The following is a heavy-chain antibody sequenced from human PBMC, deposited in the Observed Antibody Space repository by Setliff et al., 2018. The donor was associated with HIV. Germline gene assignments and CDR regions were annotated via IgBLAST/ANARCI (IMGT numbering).Heavy chain of an antibody. J-gene: IGHJ6*03. Sequence: GASVKVSCKASEYTFATYAIHWVHQAPGQGLQWMGWIDPNSGYTEYSEEYQGRLTFTRDTSASTAYMDLSSLRSEDMGVYYCARAGAAAGIQYYCYYMDVWGKGTTVTVSS. D-gene: IGHD6-13*01. V-gene: IGHV1-3*03. CDR1: EYTFATYA. CDR3: ARAGAAAGIQYYCYYMDV. CDR2: IDPNSGYT.